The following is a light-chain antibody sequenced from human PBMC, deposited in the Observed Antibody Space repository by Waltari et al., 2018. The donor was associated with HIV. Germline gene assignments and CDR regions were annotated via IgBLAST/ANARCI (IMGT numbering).Light chain of an antibody. J-gene: IGKJ2*01. CDR2: GAS. CDR1: QSVSSN. CDR3: QQYNNWPPYT. V-gene: IGKV3-15*01. Sequence: EIVMTQSPATLSVSPGERATLSCRASQSVSSNLAWYQQRPGQAPKLLIYGASTTATGIPARFSGSGSGTEFTRTISSLQSEDFAVYYCQQYNNWPPYTFGQGTKLEIK.